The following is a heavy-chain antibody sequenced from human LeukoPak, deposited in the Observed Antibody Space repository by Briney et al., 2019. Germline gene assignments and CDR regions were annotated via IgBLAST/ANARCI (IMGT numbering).Heavy chain of an antibody. CDR2: ISGSGGST. CDR1: GFTFSSYA. D-gene: IGHD6-13*01. CDR3: ARDASSSWYVSEY. V-gene: IGHV3-23*01. Sequence: GGSLRLSCAASGFTFSSYAMSWVRQAPGKGLEWVSAISGSGGSTYYADSVKGRFTISRDNSKNTLYLQMNSPRAEDTAVYYCARDASSSWYVSEYWGQGTLVTVSS. J-gene: IGHJ4*02.